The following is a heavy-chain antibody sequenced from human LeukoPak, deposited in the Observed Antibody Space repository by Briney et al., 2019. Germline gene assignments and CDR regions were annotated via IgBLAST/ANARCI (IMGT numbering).Heavy chain of an antibody. CDR1: GGTFSSYA. CDR3: ARNPYDSSGYPLGQADY. D-gene: IGHD3-22*01. CDR2: IIPIFGTA. V-gene: IGHV1-69*06. J-gene: IGHJ4*02. Sequence: PRASVKVSCTASGGTFSSYAISWVRQAPGQGLEWMGGIIPIFGTANYAQKFQGRVTITADKSTSTAYMELSSLRSEDTAVYYCARNPYDSSGYPLGQADYWGQGTLVTVSS.